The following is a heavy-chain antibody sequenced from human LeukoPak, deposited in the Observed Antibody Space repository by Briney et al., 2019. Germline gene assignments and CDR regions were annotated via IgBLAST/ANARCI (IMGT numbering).Heavy chain of an antibody. V-gene: IGHV1-18*01. CDR3: ARDQSWQQLGGPPFDF. CDR1: GYTFTNYG. Sequence: ASVKVSCKTSGYTFTNYGISWVRQAPGLGLEWMGWISAYNGITDYAQKLQGRVTMTTDTSTSTAYMELRRLRSDDTAVYYCARDQSWQQLGGPPFDFWGQGTLVTVSS. CDR2: ISAYNGIT. J-gene: IGHJ4*02. D-gene: IGHD6-13*01.